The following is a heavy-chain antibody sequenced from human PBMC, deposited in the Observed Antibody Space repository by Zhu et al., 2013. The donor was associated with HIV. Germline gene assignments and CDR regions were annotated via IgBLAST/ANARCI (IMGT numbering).Heavy chain of an antibody. D-gene: IGHD3-9*01. CDR1: GGTFTGYY. Sequence: QVQLVQSGAEVKKPGSSVKVSCKASGGTFTGYYIHWVRQAPGQGLEWMGWINPNSGGTNYAQKFQGRVTMTRDTSISTAYMQLSRLKSDDTAVYYCARRGRNYSDYHRLVPTPWGQGTLVTVSS. J-gene: IGHJ5*02. CDR3: ARRGRNYSDYHRLVPTP. CDR2: INPNSGGT. V-gene: IGHV1-2*02.